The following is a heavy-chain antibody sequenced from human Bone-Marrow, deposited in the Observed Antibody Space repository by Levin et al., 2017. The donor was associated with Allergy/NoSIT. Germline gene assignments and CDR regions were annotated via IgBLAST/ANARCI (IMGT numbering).Heavy chain of an antibody. Sequence: PGGSLRLSCSASGFNFSSYAMHWVRQAPGKGLEWVTVISYGGSNKYYAESVKGRFTISRDNSKNTLWLQMNSLRPEDTALYYCARDLNYSGWVTIGTPFDHWGRGTLVTVSS. J-gene: IGHJ4*02. V-gene: IGHV3-30-3*01. D-gene: IGHD6-19*01. CDR1: GFNFSSYA. CDR3: ARDLNYSGWVTIGTPFDH. CDR2: ISYGGSNK.